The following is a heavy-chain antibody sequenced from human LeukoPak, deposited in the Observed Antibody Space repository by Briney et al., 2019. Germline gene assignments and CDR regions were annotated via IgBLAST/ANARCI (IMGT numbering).Heavy chain of an antibody. CDR2: INHSGST. D-gene: IGHD4-17*01. CDR1: GGSFSGYY. V-gene: IGHV4-34*01. J-gene: IGHJ6*02. CDR3: ATEKNYGDYNAYGMDV. Sequence: SETLSLTCAVYGGSFSGYYWSWIRQPPGKGLEWIGEINHSGSTNYNPSLKSRVTISVDTSKNQFSLKLSSVTAADTAVYYCATEKNYGDYNAYGMDVWGQGTTVIVSS.